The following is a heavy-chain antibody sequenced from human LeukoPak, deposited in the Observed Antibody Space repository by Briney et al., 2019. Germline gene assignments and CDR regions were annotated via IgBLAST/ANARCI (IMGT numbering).Heavy chain of an antibody. Sequence: SETLSLTCTGSGGSISSSTYYWGWIRQPPGKGLEWIGSIYYSGTTYYNPSLKSQVTISVDMSKNQLSLRLSSVTAADTAVYYCARQDNYYFDYWGQGILVTVSS. CDR1: GGSISSSTYY. V-gene: IGHV4-39*01. J-gene: IGHJ4*02. CDR3: ARQDNYYFDY. D-gene: IGHD1-20*01. CDR2: IYYSGTT.